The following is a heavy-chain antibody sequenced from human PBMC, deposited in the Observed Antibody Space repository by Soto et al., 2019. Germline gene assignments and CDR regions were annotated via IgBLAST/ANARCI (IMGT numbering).Heavy chain of an antibody. J-gene: IGHJ4*02. D-gene: IGHD1-26*01. Sequence: QVQLVQSGAEVRKPGASLKVSCKASGHTFITYGVSWVRQAPGQGLEWMGWINNRNGNTNYAQKFQGRVTMTTDTSTTPVYMELRSLSSADTAVYYCARDGIQWDHRYFDSWGQGILVTVSS. CDR2: INNRNGNT. V-gene: IGHV1-18*01. CDR1: GHTFITYG. CDR3: ARDGIQWDHRYFDS.